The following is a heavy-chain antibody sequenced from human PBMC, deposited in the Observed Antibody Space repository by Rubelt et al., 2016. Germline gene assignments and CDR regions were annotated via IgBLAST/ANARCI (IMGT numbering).Heavy chain of an antibody. CDR1: GGSISTFY. Sequence: QVQLQESGPGLVKSSETLSLTCTVSGGSISTFYWSWIRQPPGKGLEWIGYIYYSGSTNYNPSLKSRVTISVDTAKNQFSLRLGSVTAADTAVYYCARRPSRDAFDIWGQGTMVTVSS. CDR2: IYYSGST. CDR3: ARRPSRDAFDI. J-gene: IGHJ3*02. V-gene: IGHV4-59*01.